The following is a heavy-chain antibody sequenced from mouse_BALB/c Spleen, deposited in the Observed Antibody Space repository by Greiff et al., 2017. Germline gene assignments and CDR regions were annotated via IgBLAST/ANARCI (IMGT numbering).Heavy chain of an antibody. CDR2: IYPGNVNT. V-gene: IGHV1S56*01. D-gene: IGHD2-4*01. J-gene: IGHJ2*01. CDR3: ARWDYALYYFDY. Sequence: VQLQESGPELVKPGASVRISCKASGYTFTSYYIHWVKQRPGQGLEWIGWIYPGNVNTKYNEKFKGKATLTADKSSSTAYMQLSSLTSEDSAVYFCARWDYALYYFDYWGQGTTLTVSS. CDR1: GYTFTSYY.